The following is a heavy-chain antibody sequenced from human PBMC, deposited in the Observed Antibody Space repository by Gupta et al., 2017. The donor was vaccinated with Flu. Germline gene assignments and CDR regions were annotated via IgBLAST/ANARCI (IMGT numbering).Heavy chain of an antibody. CDR2: IRSISEGET. J-gene: IGHJ4*02. V-gene: IGHV3-49*02. CDR3: ATATYYFDSSGHRGY. Sequence: APGKGLEWVGFIRSISEGETEYAASVKGRFTIAIEASKNIAYLDMNSLKTDDSGMYYCATATYYFDSSGHRGYWGQGTLVTVAS. D-gene: IGHD3-22*01.